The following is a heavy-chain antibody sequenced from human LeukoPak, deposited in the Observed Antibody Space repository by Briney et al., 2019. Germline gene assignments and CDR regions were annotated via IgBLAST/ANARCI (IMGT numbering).Heavy chain of an antibody. V-gene: IGHV4-31*03. CDR2: IYYSGST. D-gene: IGHD2-2*01. J-gene: IGHJ4*02. Sequence: PSETLSLTCTVSGGSISSGGYYWSWIRQPPGKGLEWIGYIYYSGSTYYNPSLKSRVTISVDTSKNQFSLKLSSVTAADTAVYYCARECSSTSCYLGGLDYWGQGTLVTVSS. CDR1: GGSISSGGYY. CDR3: ARECSSTSCYLGGLDY.